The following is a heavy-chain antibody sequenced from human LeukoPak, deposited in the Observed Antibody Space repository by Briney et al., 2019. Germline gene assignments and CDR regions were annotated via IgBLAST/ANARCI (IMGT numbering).Heavy chain of an antibody. CDR2: ISGSGGST. CDR3: AKAMSSGWYGGAEYFQH. V-gene: IGHV3-23*01. CDR1: GFTFSSYA. Sequence: HPGGSLRLSCAASGFTFSSYAMSWVRQAPGKGLEWVSAISGSGGSTYYADSVKGRFTISRDNSKNTLYLQMNSLRAEDTAVYYCAKAMSSGWYGGAEYFQHWGQGTLVTVSS. D-gene: IGHD6-19*01. J-gene: IGHJ1*01.